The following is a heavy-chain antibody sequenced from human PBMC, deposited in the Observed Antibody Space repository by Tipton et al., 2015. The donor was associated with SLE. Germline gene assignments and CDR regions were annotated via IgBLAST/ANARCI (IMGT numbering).Heavy chain of an antibody. V-gene: IGHV4-59*01. J-gene: IGHJ4*02. CDR3: ARDGSSWGFDY. Sequence: LRLSCTVSGGSISRYYWNWIRQPPGKGLEWIGYISYSGSTNYNPSLKSRVTISVDTSKNQFSLKLSSVTAADTAVYYCARDGSSWGFDYWGQGTLVTVSS. D-gene: IGHD6-13*01. CDR2: ISYSGST. CDR1: GGSISRYY.